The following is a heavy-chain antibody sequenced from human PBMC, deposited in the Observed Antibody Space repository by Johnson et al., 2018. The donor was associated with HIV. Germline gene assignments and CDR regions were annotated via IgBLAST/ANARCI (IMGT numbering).Heavy chain of an antibody. CDR3: ARDPFLPLGI. D-gene: IGHD7-27*01. CDR2: IHRGGRP. CDR1: GFTVSNNY. J-gene: IGHJ3*02. Sequence: VQLVESGGGLVQPGGSLTLSCAASGFTVSNNYMTWVRQAPERGLEWLSVIHRGGRPAYADSVKGRFTVSRDTSKNTVYLQMNTLRAEDTAVYYCARDPFLPLGIWGQGTVVTVSS. V-gene: IGHV3-66*02.